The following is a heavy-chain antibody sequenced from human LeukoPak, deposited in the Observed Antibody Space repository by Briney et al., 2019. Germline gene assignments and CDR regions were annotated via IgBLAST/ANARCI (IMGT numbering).Heavy chain of an antibody. Sequence: SETPSLTCTVSGGSISSYYWSWIRQPPGKGLEWIGYIYYSGSTNYNPSLKSRVTISVDTSKNQFSLKLSSVTAADTAVYYCARFPVEYSSSSSYYYYGMDVWGQGTTVTVSS. V-gene: IGHV4-59*01. J-gene: IGHJ6*02. CDR3: ARFPVEYSSSSSYYYYGMDV. CDR2: IYYSGST. CDR1: GGSISSYY. D-gene: IGHD6-6*01.